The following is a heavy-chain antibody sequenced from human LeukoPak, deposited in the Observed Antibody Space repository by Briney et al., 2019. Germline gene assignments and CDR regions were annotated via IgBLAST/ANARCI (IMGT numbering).Heavy chain of an antibody. D-gene: IGHD3-22*01. CDR3: ARPPYYYDSSGYYH. CDR2: IYHSGST. Sequence: SETLSLTCAVSGYSISSGYYWGWIRQPPGKGLEWIGSIYHSGSTYYNPSLESRVTISVDTSKNQFSLKLSSVTAADTAVYYCARPPYYYDSSGYYHWGQGTLVTVSS. J-gene: IGHJ5*02. CDR1: GYSISSGYY. V-gene: IGHV4-38-2*01.